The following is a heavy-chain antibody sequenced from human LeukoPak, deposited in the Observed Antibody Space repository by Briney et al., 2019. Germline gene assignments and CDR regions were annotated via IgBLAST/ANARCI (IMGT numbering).Heavy chain of an antibody. J-gene: IGHJ4*02. CDR2: IYPADSDT. Sequence: GESLKISCKGSGYAFTTNWIGWVRQMPGKGLEWMGIIYPADSDTRYSPSFQGLVTISADKSISTAYLQWNSLKASDTAMYYCARPGYSGSLEYWGQGTLVTVSS. V-gene: IGHV5-51*01. D-gene: IGHD1-26*01. CDR1: GYAFTTNW. CDR3: ARPGYSGSLEY.